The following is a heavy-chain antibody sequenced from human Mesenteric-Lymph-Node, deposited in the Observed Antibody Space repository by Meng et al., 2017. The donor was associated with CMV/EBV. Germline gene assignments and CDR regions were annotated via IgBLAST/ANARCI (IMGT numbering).Heavy chain of an antibody. CDR3: AYFGDLPHLW. J-gene: IGHJ4*02. CDR1: VGSLSSNSAA. CDR2: TYYRSESEN. D-gene: IGHD3-16*01. Sequence: IQYQSSVVRLGKVSKTLSFTSTISVGSLSSNSAAWTWIRQSPSSGLRWLGRTYYRSESENVYAAFVKSRISDNLDTSKNQLSLHLNFVTPEDTAVYYCAYFGDLPHLWWGQGTLVTVSS. V-gene: IGHV6-1*01.